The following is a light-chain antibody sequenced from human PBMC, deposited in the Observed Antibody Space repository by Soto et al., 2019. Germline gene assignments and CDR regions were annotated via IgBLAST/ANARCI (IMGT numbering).Light chain of an antibody. J-gene: IGLJ1*01. Sequence: QSALTKPASVSGSPGQSVTIACTGASSDVGGYDYVSWYQQHPGKAPTLILFEVNNRPSGVSNHFSGSKSGNTASLIISGLPADDEADYDCRSYSSTSTSVVGSGTKVAVL. CDR3: RSYSSTSTSV. CDR1: SSDVGGYDY. CDR2: EVN. V-gene: IGLV2-14*01.